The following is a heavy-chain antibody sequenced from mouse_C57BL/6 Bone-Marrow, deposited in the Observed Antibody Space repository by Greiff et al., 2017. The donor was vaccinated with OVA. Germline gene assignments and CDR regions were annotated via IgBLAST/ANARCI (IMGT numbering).Heavy chain of an antibody. D-gene: IGHD1-2*01. CDR2: IDPENGDT. V-gene: IGHV14-4*01. J-gene: IGHJ2*01. CDR3: RMAKGYYFDY. CDR1: GFNIKDDY. Sequence: EVQLQQSGAELVRPGASVKLSCTASGFNIKDDYMHWVKQRPEQGLEWIGWIDPENGDTEYASKFQGKATITADTSSNTAYLQLSSLTSEDTAVYYCRMAKGYYFDYWGQGTTLTVSS.